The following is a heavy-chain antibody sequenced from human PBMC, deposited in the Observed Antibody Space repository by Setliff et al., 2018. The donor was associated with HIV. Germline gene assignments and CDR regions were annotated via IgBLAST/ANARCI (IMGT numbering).Heavy chain of an antibody. Sequence: SETLSLTCNVSGGSISSGSYYWSWIRQPAGKGLEWIGHLFARGTSNYNPSLKSRVTISVDTSKNQLSLKLSSVTAADTAVYYCARDRRYYDSSGYWYNWFDPWGQGTLVTVS. V-gene: IGHV4-61*09. CDR1: GGSISSGSYY. CDR3: ARDRRYYDSSGYWYNWFDP. D-gene: IGHD3-22*01. CDR2: LFARGTS. J-gene: IGHJ5*02.